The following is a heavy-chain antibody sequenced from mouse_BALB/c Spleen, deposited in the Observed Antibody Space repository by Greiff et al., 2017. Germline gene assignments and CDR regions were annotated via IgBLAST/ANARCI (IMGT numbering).Heavy chain of an antibody. Sequence: VQLQQSGAELAKPGASVKMSCKASGYTFTSYWMHWVKQRPGQGLEWIGYINPSTGYTEYNQKFKDKATLTADKSSSTAYMQLSSLTSEDSAVYYCARGTLYYFDYWGQGTTLTVSS. CDR1: GYTFTSYW. J-gene: IGHJ2*01. V-gene: IGHV1-7*01. D-gene: IGHD3-3*01. CDR3: ARGTLYYFDY. CDR2: INPSTGYT.